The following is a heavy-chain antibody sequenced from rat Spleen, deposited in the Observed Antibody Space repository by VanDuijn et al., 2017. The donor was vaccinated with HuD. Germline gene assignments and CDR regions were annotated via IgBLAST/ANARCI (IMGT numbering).Heavy chain of an antibody. Sequence: EVQLVESGGGLVQPGRSLKLSCAASIFTLSNYYMAWVRQAPTKGLEWVASISPSGGSTYYPDSVKGRFTISRDNAKNTLYLQMDSLRSEDTATYYCATDSRDYFNYWGQGVLGTVSS. CDR3: ATDSRDYFNY. J-gene: IGHJ2*01. CDR2: ISPSGGST. D-gene: IGHD1-8*01. V-gene: IGHV5-27*01. CDR1: IFTLSNYY.